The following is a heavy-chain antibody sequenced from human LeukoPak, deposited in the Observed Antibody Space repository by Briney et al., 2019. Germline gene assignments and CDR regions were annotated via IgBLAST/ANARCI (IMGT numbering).Heavy chain of an antibody. J-gene: IGHJ4*02. CDR1: GVTFSSFA. V-gene: IGHV3-30*04. CDR3: AAQPCSVGRCYLDY. D-gene: IGHD2-15*01. CDR2: ISYHGRDT. Sequence: GGSLRLSCAASGVTFSSFAMHWVRQAPGKGLEWVAVISYHGRDTFYSDSVKGRYTISRDNTKNTLYLQLNSLGAEDTAVYYCAAQPCSVGRCYLDYWGQGTLVTVSS.